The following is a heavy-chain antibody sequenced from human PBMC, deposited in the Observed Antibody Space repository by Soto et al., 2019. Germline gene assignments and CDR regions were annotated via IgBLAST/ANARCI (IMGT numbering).Heavy chain of an antibody. Sequence: PGGSLRLSCVASGFTFSSYWMHWVRQAPGKGPLWVSRIKSDGSGTYYAGSVRGRFTISRDNSKNTLCLQMNSLRAEDTAVYYCARGHPGVEVTAPYYWGQGTLVTVSS. V-gene: IGHV3-74*01. CDR1: GFTFSSYW. CDR3: ARGHPGVEVTAPYY. D-gene: IGHD3-3*01. J-gene: IGHJ4*02. CDR2: IKSDGSGT.